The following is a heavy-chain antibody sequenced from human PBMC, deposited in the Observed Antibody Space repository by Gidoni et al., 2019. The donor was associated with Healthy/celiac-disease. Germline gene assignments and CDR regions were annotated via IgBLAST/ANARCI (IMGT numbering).Heavy chain of an antibody. V-gene: IGHV5-51*01. CDR2: IYPGDSDT. CDR1: GYSFTSYW. Sequence: EVPLVQSGSEVTKHGESLTISCKGSGYSFTSYWSGWVRQMPGKGLEWMGIIYPGDSDTRYSPSFQGQVTISADKSISTAYLQWSSLKASDTAMYYCARAQGEWELRSYWYFDLWGRGTLVTVSS. J-gene: IGHJ2*01. D-gene: IGHD1-26*01. CDR3: ARAQGEWELRSYWYFDL.